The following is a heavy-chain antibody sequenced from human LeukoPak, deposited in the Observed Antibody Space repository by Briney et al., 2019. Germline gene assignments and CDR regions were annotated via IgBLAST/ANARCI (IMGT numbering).Heavy chain of an antibody. D-gene: IGHD6-19*01. Sequence: SETLSLTCTISGGSISSYYWSWIRQPPGKGLEWIGYIYYSGSTNYNSSLKSRVTTSVDTSKNQFSLMLSSVTAADTAVYYCARDRGGYSSGCLDYWGQGALVTVSS. CDR1: GGSISSYY. V-gene: IGHV4-59*01. CDR2: IYYSGST. CDR3: ARDRGGYSSGCLDY. J-gene: IGHJ4*02.